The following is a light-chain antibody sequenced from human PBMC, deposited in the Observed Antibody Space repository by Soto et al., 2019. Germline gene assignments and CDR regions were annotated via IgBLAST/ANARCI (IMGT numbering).Light chain of an antibody. V-gene: IGKV3-20*01. CDR2: DAS. CDR1: QTVRNNY. CDR3: QQYGSSGT. J-gene: IGKJ1*01. Sequence: EIVLTQSPATLSLSPGDRATISCRASQTVRNNYLAWYQQKPGQAPRLLIYDASSRATGIPDRFSGGGSGTDFTLTISRLEPEDFAVYYCQQYGSSGTFGQGTKVDIK.